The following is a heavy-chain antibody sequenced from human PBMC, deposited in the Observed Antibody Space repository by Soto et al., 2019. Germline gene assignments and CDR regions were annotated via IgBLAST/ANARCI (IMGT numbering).Heavy chain of an antibody. J-gene: IGHJ4*02. CDR3: ARNVVHSSGWYDY. Sequence: QVQLVQSGAEVQKPGASVKVSCKASGYTFTGYYMHWVRQAPGQGLEWMGWINPNSGGTNYAQKFQGWVTMTRDTSISTAYMELSRLRSDDTAVYYCARNVVHSSGWYDYWGQGTLVTVSS. CDR1: GYTFTGYY. D-gene: IGHD6-19*01. CDR2: INPNSGGT. V-gene: IGHV1-2*04.